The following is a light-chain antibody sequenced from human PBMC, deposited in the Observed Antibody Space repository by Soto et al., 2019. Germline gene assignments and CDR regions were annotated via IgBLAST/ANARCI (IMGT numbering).Light chain of an antibody. CDR2: GAS. Sequence: LVLTQSPGTLSLSPGETATLSCRASQTVSSTYLAWYQHKPGQAPRLLIYGASNRATGIPDRFSGSGSGTDFTLTISRLEPEDFAVYYCQQYTGLPRTFGQGTKVDIK. CDR3: QQYTGLPRT. V-gene: IGKV3-20*01. CDR1: QTVSSTY. J-gene: IGKJ1*01.